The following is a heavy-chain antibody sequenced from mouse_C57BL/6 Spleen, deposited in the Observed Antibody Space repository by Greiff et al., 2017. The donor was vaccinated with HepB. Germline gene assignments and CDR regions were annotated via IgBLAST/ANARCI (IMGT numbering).Heavy chain of an antibody. Sequence: QVQLKESGAELVRPWTSVKMSCKASGYTFTNYWIGWAQQRPGHGLEWIGDIYPGGGYTNYNEKFKGKATLTADKSSSTAYMQFSSLTSEDSAIYYCARSGDSYYFDYWGQGTTLTVAS. D-gene: IGHD4-1*01. CDR3: ARSGDSYYFDY. V-gene: IGHV1-63*01. CDR2: IYPGGGYT. J-gene: IGHJ2*01. CDR1: GYTFTNYW.